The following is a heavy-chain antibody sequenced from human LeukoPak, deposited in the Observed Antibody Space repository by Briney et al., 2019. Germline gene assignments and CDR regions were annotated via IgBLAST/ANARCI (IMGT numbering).Heavy chain of an antibody. CDR2: IKSKTDGGTT. V-gene: IGHV3-15*01. CDR1: GFTFSSAW. Sequence: GGSLRLSCAASGFTFSSAWMSWVRQAPGKGLEWVGRIKSKTDGGTTDHAAPVKGRFTISRDDSKNTLYLQMNSLKTEDTAVYYCTTTDIVVVPFFDYWGQGTLVTVSS. CDR3: TTTDIVVVPFFDY. D-gene: IGHD2-2*01. J-gene: IGHJ4*02.